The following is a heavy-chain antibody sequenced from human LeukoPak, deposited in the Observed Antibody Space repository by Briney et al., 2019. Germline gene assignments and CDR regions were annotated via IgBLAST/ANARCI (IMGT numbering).Heavy chain of an antibody. D-gene: IGHD1-1*01. CDR1: GYSFTSYW. CDR3: ARRALTTGYFDY. Sequence: GESLKISCEGSGYSFTSYWIAWVRQMPGKGLEWMGIIYPGDFDTRYSPSFQGQVTISADKSINTAYLQWSSLKASDTAIYYCARRALTTGYFDYWGQGSLSPSPQ. CDR2: IYPGDFDT. V-gene: IGHV5-51*01. J-gene: IGHJ4*02.